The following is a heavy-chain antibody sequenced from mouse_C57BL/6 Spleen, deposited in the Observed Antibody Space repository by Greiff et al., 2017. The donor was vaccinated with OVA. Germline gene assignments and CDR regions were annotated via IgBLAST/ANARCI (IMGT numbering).Heavy chain of an antibody. CDR1: GFTFSSYA. J-gene: IGHJ3*01. CDR3: AREMGGNWFAY. CDR2: ISDGGSYT. D-gene: IGHD1-1*01. V-gene: IGHV5-4*01. Sequence: EVQLVESGGGLVKPGGSLKLSCAASGFTFSSYAMSWVRQTPEKRLEWVATISDGGSYTYYPDNVKGRFTISRDNAKNNLYLQMSHLKSEDTAMYYCAREMGGNWFAYWGQGTLVTVSA.